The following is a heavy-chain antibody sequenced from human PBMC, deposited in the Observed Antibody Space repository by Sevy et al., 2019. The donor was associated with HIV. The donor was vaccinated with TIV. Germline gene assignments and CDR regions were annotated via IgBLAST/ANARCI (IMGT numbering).Heavy chain of an antibody. CDR3: ARAYCSGGSCYSLAY. CDR2: ISAHNGDT. V-gene: IGHV1-18*01. CDR1: GYTFTSYR. J-gene: IGHJ4*02. Sequence: ASVKVSCKASGYTFTSYRVSWVRQAPGQGLEWMGWISAHNGDTHYAQKFQGRVTMTTDTPTSTAYMDLRSLRSDGTAVYYCARAYCSGGSCYSLAYWGQGTLVTVSS. D-gene: IGHD2-15*01.